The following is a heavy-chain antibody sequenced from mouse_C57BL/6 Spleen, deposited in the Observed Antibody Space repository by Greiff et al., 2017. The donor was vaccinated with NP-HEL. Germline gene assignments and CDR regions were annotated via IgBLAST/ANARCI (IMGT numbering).Heavy chain of an antibody. Sequence: VQLQQSGAEPVKPGASVKLSCKASGYTFTEYTIHWVKQRSGQGLEWIGWFYPGSGSIKYNEKFKDKATLTADKSSSTVYMELSRLTSEDSAVYFCARHEDRYYYGSSHWYFDVWGTGTTVTVSS. D-gene: IGHD1-1*01. V-gene: IGHV1-62-2*01. CDR2: FYPGSGSI. CDR3: ARHEDRYYYGSSHWYFDV. J-gene: IGHJ1*03. CDR1: GYTFTEYT.